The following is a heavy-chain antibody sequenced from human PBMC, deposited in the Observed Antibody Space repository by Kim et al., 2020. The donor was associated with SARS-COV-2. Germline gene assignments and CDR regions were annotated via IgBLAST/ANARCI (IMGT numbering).Heavy chain of an antibody. CDR3: ARVETGDNSTWEEYFQR. Sequence: SETLSLTCTVSGYSISSGFYWGWIRQPPGKGLEWIGSMYHTGNTYYNPSLKSRVTMSIDTSKNQFSLKLSFVTAADTAVDYCARVETGDNSTWEEYFQR. CDR1: GYSISSGFY. V-gene: IGHV4-38-2*02. J-gene: IGHJ1*01. CDR2: MYHTGNT. D-gene: IGHD7-27*01.